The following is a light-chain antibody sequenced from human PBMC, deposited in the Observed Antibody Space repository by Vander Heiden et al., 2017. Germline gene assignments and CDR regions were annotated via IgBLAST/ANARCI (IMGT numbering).Light chain of an antibody. Sequence: QSVLTQPPSASGTPGQRVTISCSGSSSNIGSNTVNWYQQLPGTAPKLLIYSNNQRPSGVPDRFSGSKSDTSASLAVSGLQSEEEADYYCAAWDDSLNVWVFGGGTELTVL. J-gene: IGLJ3*02. CDR2: SNN. CDR3: AAWDDSLNVWV. CDR1: SSNIGSNT. V-gene: IGLV1-44*01.